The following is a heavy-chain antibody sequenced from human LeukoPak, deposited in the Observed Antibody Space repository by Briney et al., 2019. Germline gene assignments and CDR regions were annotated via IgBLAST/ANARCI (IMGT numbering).Heavy chain of an antibody. J-gene: IGHJ4*02. Sequence: SETLPLTCTVSGGSISSGGYYWSWIRQHPGKGLEWIGYIYYSGSTYYNPSLKSRVTISVDTSKNQFSLKLSSVTAADTAVYYCARATPGYFDYWGQGTLVTVSS. CDR1: GGSISSGGYY. V-gene: IGHV4-31*03. CDR3: ARATPGYFDY. CDR2: IYYSGST.